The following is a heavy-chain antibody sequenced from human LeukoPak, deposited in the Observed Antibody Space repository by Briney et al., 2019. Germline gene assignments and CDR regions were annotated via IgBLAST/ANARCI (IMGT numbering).Heavy chain of an antibody. Sequence: SETLSLTCTVSGGSISSSSYYWGWIRQPPGKGLEWIGSIYYSGSTYYNPSLKSRVTISVDTSKNQFSLKLSSVTAADTAVYYCASRPSGTYYDLWSGYFGYWGQGTLVTVSS. CDR3: ASRPSGTYYDLWSGYFGY. J-gene: IGHJ4*02. D-gene: IGHD3-3*01. V-gene: IGHV4-39*01. CDR2: IYYSGST. CDR1: GGSISSSSYY.